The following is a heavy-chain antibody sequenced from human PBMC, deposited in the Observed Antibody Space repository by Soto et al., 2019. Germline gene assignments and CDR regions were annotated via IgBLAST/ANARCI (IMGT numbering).Heavy chain of an antibody. J-gene: IGHJ4*02. Sequence: QVQLVQSGAEVKKPGSSVNVACKASGDTFDRYTISWVRQAPGQGLEWMGRIIPMSPMPIYAQKFRGRVTFPADKSTTSVYMELSSLLSDDTAVYYCARGEGGNGNWYPSWGQGTLVTVSS. CDR1: GDTFDRYT. D-gene: IGHD2-15*01. CDR3: ARGEGGNGNWYPS. CDR2: IIPMSPMP. V-gene: IGHV1-69*02.